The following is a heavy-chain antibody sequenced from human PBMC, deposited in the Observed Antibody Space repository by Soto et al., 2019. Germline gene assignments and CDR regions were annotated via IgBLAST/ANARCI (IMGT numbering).Heavy chain of an antibody. V-gene: IGHV4-31*03. CDR3: ARGTVYYCPNDKCGLFFDH. J-gene: IGHJ4*02. CDR1: GDSLRRGFHH. CDR2: IDTNGYT. D-gene: IGHD2-8*01. Sequence: QVQLQESGSGLLKPSQTLSLDCSVSGDSLRRGFHHWSWIRQTPGKGLQLIGYIDTNGYTHYDPSLRNRLNMSIVTTESRFSLKVTSVTAADTAVYYCARGTVYYCPNDKCGLFFDHWGQGALVTVTS.